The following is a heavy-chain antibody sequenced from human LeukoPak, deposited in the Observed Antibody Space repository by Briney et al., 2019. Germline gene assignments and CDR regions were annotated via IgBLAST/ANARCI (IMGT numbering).Heavy chain of an antibody. CDR2: IYSAGST. Sequence: GGSLRLSCAASGFTFSRFAMSWVRQAPGKGLEWVSVIYSAGSTYYADSVKGRFTISRDNSNNTLYLQLNSLRAEDTAVYYCARERREITLIRASRPYFYYMDVWGKGTTVTISS. CDR1: GFTFSRFA. D-gene: IGHD3-10*01. CDR3: ARERREITLIRASRPYFYYMDV. V-gene: IGHV3-23*03. J-gene: IGHJ6*03.